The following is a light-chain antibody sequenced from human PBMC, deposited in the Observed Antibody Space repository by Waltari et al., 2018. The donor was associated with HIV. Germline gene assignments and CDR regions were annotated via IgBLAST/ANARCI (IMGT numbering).Light chain of an antibody. Sequence: GSPGQSISISCTGTSSDVGDYYVSWYQHHSGKAPKVIIYEVTNRPSGVSHRFSGSKSGNTASLTISGLLPEDEADYFCSSYISSATPEFGGGTRLTVL. CDR2: EVT. CDR3: SSYISSATPE. J-gene: IGLJ3*02. CDR1: SSDVGDYY. V-gene: IGLV2-14*01.